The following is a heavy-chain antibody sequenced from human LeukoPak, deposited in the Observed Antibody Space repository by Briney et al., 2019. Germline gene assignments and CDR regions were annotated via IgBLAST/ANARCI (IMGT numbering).Heavy chain of an antibody. D-gene: IGHD6-19*01. Sequence: GGSLRLSCAASGFTFRDYTMNWVRQAPGKGLEWVSAINKGGTFIKYADSVKGRFVVSRDNSKNTMYLQMNSLRAEDTAIYYCAKDGSNSGWYKIGKDYWGQGTLVTVSS. CDR3: AKDGSNSGWYKIGKDY. V-gene: IGHV3-23*05. J-gene: IGHJ4*02. CDR1: GFTFRDYT. CDR2: INKGGTFI.